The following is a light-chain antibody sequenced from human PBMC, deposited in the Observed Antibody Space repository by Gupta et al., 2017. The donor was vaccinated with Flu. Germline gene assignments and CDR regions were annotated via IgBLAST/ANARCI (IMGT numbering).Light chain of an antibody. CDR3: RRGTPPWT. J-gene: IGKJ2*02. CDR1: QSLVYKNGITY. Sequence: DVVMTQSPLSLPVTLGQPAYISCRSSQSLVYKNGITYLNWFQQRPGQSPRRLIYEVSNRDLGGPDRFSGSGQGNDFTRKISWAEAEDGGAYYGRRGTPPWTFGQGTMLEI. V-gene: IGKV2-30*01. CDR2: EVS.